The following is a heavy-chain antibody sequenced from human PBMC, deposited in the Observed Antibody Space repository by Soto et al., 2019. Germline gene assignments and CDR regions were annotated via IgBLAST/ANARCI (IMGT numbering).Heavy chain of an antibody. V-gene: IGHV2-26*01. CDR2: IFSNGEK. CDR1: GFSLSNARMG. CDR3: ARRILKYYFEY. D-gene: IGHD2-8*02. Sequence: SVPTMVNPTQTLTLTCTVSGFSLSNARMGVSWIRQPPGKALEWLAHIFSNGEKSYSTSLHSRLTISRDKLKSQVVLTMTNMDPVDTATYYCARRILKYYFEYWGKGTLVTVSS. J-gene: IGHJ4*02.